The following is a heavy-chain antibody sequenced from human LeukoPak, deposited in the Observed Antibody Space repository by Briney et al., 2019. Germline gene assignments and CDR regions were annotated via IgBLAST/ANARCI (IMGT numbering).Heavy chain of an antibody. J-gene: IGHJ4*02. D-gene: IGHD2-15*01. CDR3: ARGGTTPYYFDD. CDR2: NYSNENT. Sequence: PSETLSLTCTVSGGSITIYYWSWIRQPAGKGLEWIGRNYSNENTNYNPSLKSRVTMSVDTSKNQFSLKLSSVTAADTAVYYCARGGTTPYYFDDWGQGTLVTVSS. CDR1: GGSITIYY. V-gene: IGHV4-4*07.